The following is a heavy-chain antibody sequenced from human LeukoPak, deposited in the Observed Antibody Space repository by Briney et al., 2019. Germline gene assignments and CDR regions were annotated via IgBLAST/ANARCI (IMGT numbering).Heavy chain of an antibody. J-gene: IGHJ4*02. CDR3: ARSNQADDY. Sequence: PGRSLRLSCAASGFTFSSYWMHWVRQVPGEGLVWVARINPGGSSITYADSVKGRFTISRDNAKNTLYLQMDSLRAEDTGVYYRARSNQADDYWGQGTLVTVSS. CDR2: INPGGSSI. D-gene: IGHD1-14*01. V-gene: IGHV3-74*01. CDR1: GFTFSSYW.